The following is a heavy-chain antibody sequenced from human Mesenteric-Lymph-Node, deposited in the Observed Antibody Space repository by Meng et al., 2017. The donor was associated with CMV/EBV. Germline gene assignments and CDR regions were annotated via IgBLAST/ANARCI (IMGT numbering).Heavy chain of an antibody. Sequence: SETLSLTCTVSGRSINNYYWSWVRQPPGKGLEWIGYIYYSGSTNYNYNPSLKSRVTISVDTSKNHISLKLSSVTAADTAVYYCAREGVPDHWGQGTLVTVSS. CDR3: AREGVPDH. CDR1: GRSINNYY. V-gene: IGHV4-59*01. J-gene: IGHJ4*02. CDR2: IYYSGSTNY.